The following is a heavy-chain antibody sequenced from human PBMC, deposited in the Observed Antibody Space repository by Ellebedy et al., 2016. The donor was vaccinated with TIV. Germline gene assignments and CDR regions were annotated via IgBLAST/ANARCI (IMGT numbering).Heavy chain of an antibody. V-gene: IGHV3-74*01. D-gene: IGHD5-24*01. CDR2: INNDGNST. CDR3: ARVRVEMNTVWVKIFDY. J-gene: IGHJ4*02. CDR1: GFTFSSYW. Sequence: GESLKISCAASGFTFSSYWMHWVRQAPGKGLVWVSRINNDGNSTSYADSVKGRFTISRDNAKNTLYLQMDSLRAEDAAVYFCARVRVEMNTVWVKIFDYWGQGTLVTVSS.